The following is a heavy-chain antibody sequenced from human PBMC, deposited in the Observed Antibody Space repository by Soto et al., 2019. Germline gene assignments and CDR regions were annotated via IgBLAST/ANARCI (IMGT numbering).Heavy chain of an antibody. CDR1: GGSISSSSYY. D-gene: IGHD6-13*01. CDR3: ARRPIAAAAYYYYYGMDV. V-gene: IGHV4-39*01. J-gene: IGHJ6*02. CDR2: IYYSGST. Sequence: SETLSLTCTVSGGSISSSSYYWGWIRQPPGKGLEWIGSIYYSGSTYYNPSLKSRVTISVDTSKNQFSLKLSSVTAADTAVYYCARRPIAAAAYYYYYGMDVWGQGTTVTSP.